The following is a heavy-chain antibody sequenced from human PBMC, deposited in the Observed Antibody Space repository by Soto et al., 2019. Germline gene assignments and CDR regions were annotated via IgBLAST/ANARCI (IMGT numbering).Heavy chain of an antibody. CDR3: AVECGGDCQGWFDP. V-gene: IGHV1-2*04. J-gene: IGHJ5*02. CDR2: INPNSGGT. D-gene: IGHD2-21*02. CDR1: GYTFTGYY. Sequence: GASVKVSCKASGYTFTGYYIHWVRQAPGQGLEWMGWINPNSGGTNYAQKFQGWVTMTRDTSISTAYMELSRLRSDDTAVYYCAVECGGDCQGWFDPWGQGTLVTVSS.